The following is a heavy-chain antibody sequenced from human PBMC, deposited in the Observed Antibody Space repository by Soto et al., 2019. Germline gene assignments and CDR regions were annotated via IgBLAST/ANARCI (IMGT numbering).Heavy chain of an antibody. CDR2: IYYSGST. D-gene: IGHD3-10*01. J-gene: IGHJ4*02. V-gene: IGHV4-61*01. CDR1: GGSVSSGSYY. CDR3: AVVQVLRFDY. Sequence: QVQLQESGPGLVKPSETLSLTCTVSGGSVSSGSYYWSWIRQPPGKGLEWIGYIYYSGSTNYNPSLKSLVNISVDTSKNPFSLKLSSVTAADTAVYYCAVVQVLRFDYWGQGTLVTVSS.